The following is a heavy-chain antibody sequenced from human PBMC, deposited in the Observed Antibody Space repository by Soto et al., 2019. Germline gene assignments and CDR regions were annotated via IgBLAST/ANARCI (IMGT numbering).Heavy chain of an antibody. Sequence: SVKVSCKASGGTFNSYTISWVRQAPGQGLEWMGRIIPILGIANYAQKFQGRVTITADESTSTAYMELSSLRSEDTAVYYCARVVVLVPAAVSFYYYYGMDVWGQGTTVTVSS. CDR3: ARVVVLVPAAVSFYYYYGMDV. CDR1: GGTFNSYT. CDR2: IIPILGIA. D-gene: IGHD2-2*01. J-gene: IGHJ6*02. V-gene: IGHV1-69*02.